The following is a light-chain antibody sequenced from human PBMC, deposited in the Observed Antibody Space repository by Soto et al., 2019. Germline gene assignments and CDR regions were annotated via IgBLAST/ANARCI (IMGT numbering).Light chain of an antibody. CDR3: QQRSYWRTWT. CDR2: DAS. J-gene: IGKJ1*01. Sequence: EIVLTQSPATLSLSPGERATLSCRASQSVSSYLAWYQQKPGQAPRLLIYDASNRATGIPARFSGSGSGTAFILPTSSLVPEDFVVYYCQQRSYWRTWTFGQGTKVEIK. V-gene: IGKV3-11*01. CDR1: QSVSSY.